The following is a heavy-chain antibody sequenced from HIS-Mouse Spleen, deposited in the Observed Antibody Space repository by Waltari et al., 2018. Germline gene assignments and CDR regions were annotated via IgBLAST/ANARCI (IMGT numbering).Heavy chain of an antibody. J-gene: IGHJ2*01. CDR2: IYYSGST. CDR1: VGPISSSSYY. CDR3: AREIPYSSSWYDWYFDL. D-gene: IGHD6-13*01. Sequence: QLQLQASRPGLVKPSGTPSLTCTVAVGPISSSSYYCGWSRQPPGKGLGWIGSIYYSGSTYYNPSIKSRVTISVDTSKNQFSLKLSSVTAADTAVYYCAREIPYSSSWYDWYFDLWGRGTLVTVSS. V-gene: IGHV4-39*07.